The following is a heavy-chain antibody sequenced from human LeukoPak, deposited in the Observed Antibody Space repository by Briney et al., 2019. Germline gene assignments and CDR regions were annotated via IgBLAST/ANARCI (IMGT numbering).Heavy chain of an antibody. Sequence: GGSLRLSCAASGFTFSSYWMNWVRQAPGKGLVWVSRIASDGSSTTYADSVKGRFSISRDNAKTSLYLQMNSLRAEDTAVYYCARSLWPEDYWGQGTLVTVPS. J-gene: IGHJ4*02. V-gene: IGHV3-74*01. CDR2: IASDGSST. D-gene: IGHD5-18*01. CDR1: GFTFSSYW. CDR3: ARSLWPEDY.